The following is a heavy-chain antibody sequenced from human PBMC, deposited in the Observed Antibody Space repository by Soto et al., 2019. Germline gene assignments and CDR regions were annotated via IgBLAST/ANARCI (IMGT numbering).Heavy chain of an antibody. V-gene: IGHV1-18*01. Sequence: ASVKVSCKASGDAVTSYGSSWGRKAPGQGVEWMGWISAYNGNTNYAQKLQGRVTMTTDTSTSTAYMELRSLRSDDTAVYYCARVPMIDCDLFDYWGKGTLVTVSS. CDR1: GDAVTSYG. CDR2: ISAYNGNT. CDR3: ARVPMIDCDLFDY. J-gene: IGHJ4*02. D-gene: IGHD2-21*02.